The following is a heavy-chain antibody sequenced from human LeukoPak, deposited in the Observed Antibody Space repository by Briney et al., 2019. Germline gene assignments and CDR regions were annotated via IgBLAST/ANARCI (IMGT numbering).Heavy chain of an antibody. CDR2: IQYDGTNK. CDR1: GFTFSGYN. CDR3: AKDLYSYDGSAYYFPS. V-gene: IGHV3-30*02. J-gene: IGHJ5*02. Sequence: GGSLRLSRAASGFTFSGYNIHWVRQAPGKGLEWVAFIQYDGTNKYYADSLKGRFTISRDNSKNTLYLQMNSLRAEDTAVYYCAKDLYSYDGSAYYFPSLGQGTLVTVSS. D-gene: IGHD3-22*01.